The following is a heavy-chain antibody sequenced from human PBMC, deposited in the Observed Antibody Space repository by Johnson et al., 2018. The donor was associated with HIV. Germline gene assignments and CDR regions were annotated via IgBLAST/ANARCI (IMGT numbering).Heavy chain of an antibody. Sequence: QVQLVESGGGVVRPGGSLRLSCAASGFTFSSYPMHWVRQAPGKGLEWVAVISYDGSKTHYADSVKGRFTISRDNSKNTLYLQMNSLRAEDTAVYYCASSAFDIWGHGTMVTVSS. CDR2: ISYDGSKT. CDR3: ASSAFDI. V-gene: IGHV3-30*04. J-gene: IGHJ3*02. CDR1: GFTFSSYP.